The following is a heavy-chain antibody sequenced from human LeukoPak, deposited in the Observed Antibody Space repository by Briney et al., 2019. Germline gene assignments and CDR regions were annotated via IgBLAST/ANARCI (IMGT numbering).Heavy chain of an antibody. J-gene: IGHJ4*02. Sequence: GGSLRLSCVASGFTFSSYGMSWVRQAPGKGLEWVSGISGSGGGTYYADSVKGRFTTSRDNSKKTLYLQMNSLRAEDTAVYYCAKDRGWLPFDYWGQGTLVTVSS. D-gene: IGHD5-24*01. CDR1: GFTFSSYG. CDR2: ISGSGGGT. V-gene: IGHV3-23*01. CDR3: AKDRGWLPFDY.